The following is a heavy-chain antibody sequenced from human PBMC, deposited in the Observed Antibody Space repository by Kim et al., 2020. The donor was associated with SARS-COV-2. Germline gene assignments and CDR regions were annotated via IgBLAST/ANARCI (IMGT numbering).Heavy chain of an antibody. CDR3: ARVSLMRIAARAYGMDV. V-gene: IGHV4-34*01. D-gene: IGHD6-6*01. Sequence: LRSRVTISVDTSKNQFSLKRSSVTAADTAVYYCARVSLMRIAARAYGMDVWGQGTTVTVSS. J-gene: IGHJ6*02.